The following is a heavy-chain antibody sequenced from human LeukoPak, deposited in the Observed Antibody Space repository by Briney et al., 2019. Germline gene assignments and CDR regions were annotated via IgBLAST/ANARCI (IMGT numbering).Heavy chain of an antibody. D-gene: IGHD2-21*01. CDR1: GYTFTSYG. J-gene: IGHJ6*02. Sequence: ASVKVSCKASGYTFTSYGIIWVRQAPGQGLEWMGWISAYNGNTNYAQKLQGRVTMTTDTSTSTAYMELRSLRSDDTAVYYCASSGVVPYYYYGMDVWGQGTTVTVSS. V-gene: IGHV1-18*01. CDR3: ASSGVVPYYYYGMDV. CDR2: ISAYNGNT.